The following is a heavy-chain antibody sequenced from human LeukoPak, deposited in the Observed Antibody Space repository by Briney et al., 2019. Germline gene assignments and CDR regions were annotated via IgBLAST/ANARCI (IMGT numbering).Heavy chain of an antibody. V-gene: IGHV3-21*01. CDR1: GFAFNTYS. CDR3: ARVMTTVTKAFDY. J-gene: IGHJ4*02. D-gene: IGHD4-17*01. Sequence: GGSLRLSCAASGFAFNTYSMNWVRQAPGKGLEWVSSISSGSSYIYYADSVKGRFTISRDNAKNSLYLQMNSLRAEDTAVYYCARVMTTVTKAFDYWGQGTLVTVSS. CDR2: ISSGSSYI.